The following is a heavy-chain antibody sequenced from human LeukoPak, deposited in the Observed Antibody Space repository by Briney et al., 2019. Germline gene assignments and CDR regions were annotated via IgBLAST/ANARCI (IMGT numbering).Heavy chain of an antibody. Sequence: SQTLSLTCAVSGGPISREGYSWSWVRQPPGKGLEWIGYIYHSGSTYYNPSLQSRVTISVDRSKNQFSLKLSSVTAADTAVYYCARGGSSSWFDYWGQGTLVTVSS. J-gene: IGHJ4*02. CDR1: GGPISREGYS. CDR2: IYHSGST. V-gene: IGHV4-30-2*01. CDR3: ARGGSSSWFDY. D-gene: IGHD6-13*01.